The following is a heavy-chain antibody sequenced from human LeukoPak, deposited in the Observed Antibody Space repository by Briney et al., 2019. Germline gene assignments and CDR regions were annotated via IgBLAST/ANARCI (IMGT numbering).Heavy chain of an antibody. J-gene: IGHJ6*03. CDR3: ARQISDYYYYYIDV. V-gene: IGHV4-39*01. D-gene: IGHD3-3*01. Sequence: SETLSLTCTVSGGSISSSHYYWGWIRQPPGKGLEWIGTIYYSGTTYYNPSLESRVTMSEDTSKNQFSLTLRAVTATDTAVYYCARQISDYYYYYIDVWGKGTTVTVSS. CDR1: GGSISSSHYY. CDR2: IYYSGTT.